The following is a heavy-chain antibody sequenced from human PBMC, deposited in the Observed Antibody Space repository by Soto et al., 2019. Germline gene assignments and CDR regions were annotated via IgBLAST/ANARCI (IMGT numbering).Heavy chain of an antibody. D-gene: IGHD2-8*01. CDR3: ARGVVVKVYEMGGPDY. J-gene: IGHJ4*02. V-gene: IGHV1-46*02. CDR2: INPSGGSP. CDR1: GYTFNRYY. Sequence: ASVKVSCKASGYTFNRYYMHCVRQAPGQGLEWMGIINPSGGSPNYAQKFLGRLTMTRDTSTSTVYMELSGLTSEDTAMYFCARGVVVKVYEMGGPDYWGQGTLVTVSS.